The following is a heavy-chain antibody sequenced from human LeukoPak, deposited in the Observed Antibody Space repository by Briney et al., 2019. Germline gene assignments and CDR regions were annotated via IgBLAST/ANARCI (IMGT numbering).Heavy chain of an antibody. CDR3: ARDGGGSGRNYYYGLDV. J-gene: IGHJ6*02. Sequence: GGSLRLSCAASGFIFSNYRMNWVRRAPGNGLEWVSSISRGSYIYYADSVKGRFTITRDNDKNSLYLQLNSLRAEDTAVYYCARDGGGSGRNYYYGLDVWGQGTTVTVSS. D-gene: IGHD3-10*01. CDR2: ISRGSYI. CDR1: GFIFSNYR. V-gene: IGHV3-21*01.